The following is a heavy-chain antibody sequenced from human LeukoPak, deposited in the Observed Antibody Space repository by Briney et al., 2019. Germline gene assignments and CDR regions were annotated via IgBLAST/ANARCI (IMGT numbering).Heavy chain of an antibody. CDR1: GYTFTSYG. CDR3: ARTYSSSWYGHGYFDL. D-gene: IGHD6-13*01. CDR2: ISAYNGNT. J-gene: IGHJ2*01. V-gene: IGHV1-18*01. Sequence: ASVKVSCKASGYTFTSYGISWVRHAPGQGLEWMGCISAYNGNTNYAQRLQGRVTMTTDTSTSTAYMELRSLRSDDTAVYYCARTYSSSWYGHGYFDLWGRGTLVTVSS.